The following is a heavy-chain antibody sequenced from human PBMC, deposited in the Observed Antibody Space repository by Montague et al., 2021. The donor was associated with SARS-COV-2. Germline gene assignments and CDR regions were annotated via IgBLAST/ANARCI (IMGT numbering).Heavy chain of an antibody. Sequence: CAISGDSVFSHSATWNWVRQSLSRGPEWLGRTYYRSKWYNDYAVSVRGRVTINPDTSKNQFSLQLNSVTPEDTAIYYCTSGREGNYNVMDVWGQGTTVTVSS. D-gene: IGHD1-1*01. CDR1: GDSVFSHSAT. CDR2: TYYRSKWYN. J-gene: IGHJ6*02. V-gene: IGHV6-1*01. CDR3: TSGREGNYNVMDV.